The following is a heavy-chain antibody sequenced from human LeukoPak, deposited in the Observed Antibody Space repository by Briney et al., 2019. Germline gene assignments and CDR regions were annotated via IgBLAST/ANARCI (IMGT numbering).Heavy chain of an antibody. CDR2: ISWDGGST. Sequence: GGSLRLSCAASGFTFDDYAMHWVRQAPGKGLEWVSLISWDGGSTYYADSVKGRFTISRDNSKNTLYLHMNSLRAEDTAVYYCARNFNHFDYWGQGTLVTVSS. CDR1: GFTFDDYA. CDR3: ARNFNHFDY. J-gene: IGHJ4*02. D-gene: IGHD1-14*01. V-gene: IGHV3-43D*03.